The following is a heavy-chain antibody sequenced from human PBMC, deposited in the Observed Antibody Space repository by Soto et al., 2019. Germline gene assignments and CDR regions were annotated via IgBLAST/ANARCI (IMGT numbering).Heavy chain of an antibody. J-gene: IGHJ3*02. CDR1: GGSFRRYY. D-gene: IGHD2-2*01. CDR2: IYYSGST. V-gene: IGHV4-59*01. CDR3: ARYCSSTSCHGAFDI. Sequence: SQTLSLTCTVSGGSFRRYYWRWIRQPPGKGLERVGHIYYSGSTNYNPSLKSRVTISLDTSKNQFSLKLSTVSAADTAAYYCARYCSSTSCHGAFDIWGQGTMVTV.